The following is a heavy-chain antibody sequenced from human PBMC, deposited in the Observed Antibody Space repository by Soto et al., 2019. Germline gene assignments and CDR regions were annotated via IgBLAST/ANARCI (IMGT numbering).Heavy chain of an antibody. J-gene: IGHJ4*01. D-gene: IGHD3-3*01. CDR2: ISSSSSTI. CDR1: GFTFSSYS. V-gene: IGHV3-48*01. Sequence: EVQLVESGGGLVQPGGSLRLSCAASGFTFSSYSMNWVRQAPGKGLEWVSYISSSSSTIYYADSVKGRFTISRDNAKNSLYLQMNSLRAEDTAVYYCARGLRFLEWLLPIDYWGHGSLVTVSS. CDR3: ARGLRFLEWLLPIDY.